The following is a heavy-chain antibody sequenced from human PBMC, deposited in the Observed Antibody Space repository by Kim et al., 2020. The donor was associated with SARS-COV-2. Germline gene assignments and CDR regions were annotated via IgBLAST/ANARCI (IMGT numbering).Heavy chain of an antibody. CDR2: INQDGREK. CDR3: LRDFLGV. J-gene: IGHJ6*02. V-gene: IGHV3-7*01. Sequence: GGSLRLSCVASGFTITSYWMTWVRQAPGKGPEWVASINQDGREKNYVDSVKGRFTIARDNAKNSLHLQMSSLRVEDTAVYYCLRDFLGVWGQGTTVTVSS. CDR1: GFTITSYW. D-gene: IGHD3-16*01.